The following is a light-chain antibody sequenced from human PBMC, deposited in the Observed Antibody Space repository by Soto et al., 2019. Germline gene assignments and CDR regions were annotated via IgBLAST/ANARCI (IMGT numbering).Light chain of an antibody. J-gene: IGLJ3*02. V-gene: IGLV1-44*01. CDR2: SND. CDR1: SSNVGINT. CDR3: ATWDDSLNGWV. Sequence: QPVLTQPPSASGTPGQRVTFSCSGGSSNVGINTISWYQHLPGTAPKLLIYSNDQRPSGVPDRFSGSKSGTSASLAISGLQSEDEADYYCATWDDSLNGWVFGGGTKLTVL.